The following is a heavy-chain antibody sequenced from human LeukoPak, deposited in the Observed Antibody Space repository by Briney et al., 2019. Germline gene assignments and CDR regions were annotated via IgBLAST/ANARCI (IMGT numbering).Heavy chain of an antibody. D-gene: IGHD3-16*01. CDR3: AKAGGETGGWFDP. CDR1: GGSISSSSYY. CDR2: IYYSGST. J-gene: IGHJ5*02. Sequence: SETLSLTCTVSGGSISSSSYYWGWVRQPPGKGLEWIGSIYYSGSTYYNPSLKSRVTISVDTSKNQFSLKLSSVTAADTAVYYCAKAGGETGGWFDPWGQGTLVTVSS. V-gene: IGHV4-39*07.